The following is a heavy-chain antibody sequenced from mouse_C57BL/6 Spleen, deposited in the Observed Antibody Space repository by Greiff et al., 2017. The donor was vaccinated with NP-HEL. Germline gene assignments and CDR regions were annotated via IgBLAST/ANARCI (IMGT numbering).Heavy chain of an antibody. V-gene: IGHV7-1*01. D-gene: IGHD1-1*01. CDR3: ARDGGGTVVAHWYFDV. CDR2: SRNKANDYTT. Sequence: EVKVVESGGGLVQSGRSLRLSCATSGFTFSDFYMEWVRQAPGKGLEWIAASRNKANDYTTEYSASVKGRFIVSRDTSQSILYLQMNALRAEDTAIYYCARDGGGTVVAHWYFDVWGTGTTVTVSS. J-gene: IGHJ1*03. CDR1: GFTFSDFY.